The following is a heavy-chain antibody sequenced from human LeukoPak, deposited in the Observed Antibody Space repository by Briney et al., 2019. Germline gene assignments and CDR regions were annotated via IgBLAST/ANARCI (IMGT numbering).Heavy chain of an antibody. Sequence: GGSLRLSCAASGFTFSSYNMNWVRQAPGKGLEWVSSISSSSSYIYYADSVKGRFTISRDNAKNSLYLQMNSLRAEDTAVYYCARFPDTYYFDYWGQGTLVTVSS. CDR3: ARFPDTYYFDY. CDR1: GFTFSSYN. J-gene: IGHJ4*02. D-gene: IGHD3-16*01. V-gene: IGHV3-21*01. CDR2: ISSSSSYI.